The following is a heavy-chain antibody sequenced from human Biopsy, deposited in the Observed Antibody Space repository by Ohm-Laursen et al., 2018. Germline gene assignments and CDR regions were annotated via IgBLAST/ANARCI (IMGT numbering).Heavy chain of an antibody. Sequence: GTLSLTCTVSGGSIGSDYWAWIRQSPGKGLEWIAYSHYSGSTNYNPSVKSRVTISVDTSKNQFSLKLNSVTAADTAVYFCARDSRGGHLNTTLITGKNLDSWGQGILVTVSS. CDR1: GGSIGSDY. CDR2: SHYSGST. J-gene: IGHJ4*02. V-gene: IGHV4-59*01. CDR3: ARDSRGGHLNTTLITGKNLDS. D-gene: IGHD3-16*01.